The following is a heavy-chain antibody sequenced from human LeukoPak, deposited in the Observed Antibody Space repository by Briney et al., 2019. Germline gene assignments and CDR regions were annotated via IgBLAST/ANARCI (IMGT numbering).Heavy chain of an antibody. Sequence: SETLSLTCAVYGGSFSSYYWSWIRQPPGKGLEWIGYIYYSGSTNYNPSLKSRVTISVDTSKNQFSLKLSSVTAADTAVYYCARVPGIAAAGTGYYYGMDVWGQGTTVTVSS. CDR1: GGSFSSYY. J-gene: IGHJ6*02. D-gene: IGHD6-13*01. CDR3: ARVPGIAAAGTGYYYGMDV. V-gene: IGHV4-59*01. CDR2: IYYSGST.